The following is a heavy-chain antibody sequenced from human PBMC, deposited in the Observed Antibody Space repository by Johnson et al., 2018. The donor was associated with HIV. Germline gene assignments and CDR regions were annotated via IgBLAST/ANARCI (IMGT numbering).Heavy chain of an antibody. CDR2: ISYDGSNK. J-gene: IGHJ3*02. Sequence: QVQLVESGGGVVQPGKSLRLSCAASGFTFSSYAMHWVRQAPGKGLEWVAVISYDGSNKYYADSVKGRFTISRDNSKSTLCLQMNSLRAEDTAVYSCARDRGGYYYDSSGLDAFDIWGQGTMVTVSS. CDR1: GFTFSSYA. D-gene: IGHD3-22*01. V-gene: IGHV3-30-3*01. CDR3: ARDRGGYYYDSSGLDAFDI.